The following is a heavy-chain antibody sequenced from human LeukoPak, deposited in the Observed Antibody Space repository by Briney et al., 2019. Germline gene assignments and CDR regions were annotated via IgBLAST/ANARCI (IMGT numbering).Heavy chain of an antibody. CDR1: GGSFSGYY. V-gene: IGHV4-34*01. CDR3: ARRITIFGVVIS. CDR2: INHSGST. Sequence: SETLTLTCAVYGGSFSGYYWSWIRQPPGKGLQWIGEINHSGSTNYNPSLKSRVTISVDTSKNQFSLKLSSVTAADTAVYYCARRITIFGVVISWGQGTLVTVSS. D-gene: IGHD3-3*01. J-gene: IGHJ5*02.